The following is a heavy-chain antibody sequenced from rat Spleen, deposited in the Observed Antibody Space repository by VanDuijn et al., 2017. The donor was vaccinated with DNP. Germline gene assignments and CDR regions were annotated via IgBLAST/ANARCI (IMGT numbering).Heavy chain of an antibody. D-gene: IGHD1-4*01. Sequence: EVQLVESGGGSVQPGRSLKLSCAASGFTFSDYYMAWVRQAPTKGLEWVAYIRYDGGSTYYGDSVKGRFTISRDNAKSTLYLQINSLRSEDMATYYCARHVLPLRVWDYWGQGVMVTVSS. CDR1: GFTFSDYY. J-gene: IGHJ2*01. CDR2: IRYDGGST. CDR3: ARHVLPLRVWDY. V-gene: IGHV5-22*01.